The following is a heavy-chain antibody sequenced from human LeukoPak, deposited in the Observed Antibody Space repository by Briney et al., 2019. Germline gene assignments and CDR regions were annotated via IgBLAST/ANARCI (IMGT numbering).Heavy chain of an antibody. CDR3: AKAREWELLAPFDY. D-gene: IGHD1-26*01. CDR2: ISSSSSYI. CDR1: GFTFSNYG. J-gene: IGHJ4*02. V-gene: IGHV3-21*01. Sequence: GGSLRLSCAASGFTFSNYGMNWVRHAPGKGLEWVSSISSSSSYIYYADLVKGRFTISRDNAKNSLYLQMNSLRLEDTAVYYCAKAREWELLAPFDYWGQGTLVTVSS.